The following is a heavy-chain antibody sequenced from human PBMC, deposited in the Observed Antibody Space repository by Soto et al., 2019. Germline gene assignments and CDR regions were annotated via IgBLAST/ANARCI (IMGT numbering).Heavy chain of an antibody. CDR3: ARDDATYCGGDCYRYFYYGMDV. J-gene: IGHJ6*02. D-gene: IGHD2-21*02. CDR1: GGTFSNHA. CDR2: IIPMFPTA. Sequence: SVKVSCKASGGTFSNHAISWARQAPGQGLEWVGGIIPMFPTADYAQRFQGRVTITADDSTTTVYMELSGLRSEDTAMYYCARDDATYCGGDCYRYFYYGMDVWGQGTTVTVSS. V-gene: IGHV1-69*13.